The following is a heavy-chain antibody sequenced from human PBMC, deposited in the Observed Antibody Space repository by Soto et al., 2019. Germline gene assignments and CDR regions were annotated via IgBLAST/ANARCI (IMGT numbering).Heavy chain of an antibody. V-gene: IGHV1-69*08. Sequence: QVQLVQSGAEVKKPGSSVKVSCKASGGTFSSYTISWVRQAPGQGLEWMGRIIPILGIANYAQKFQGRVTITADKSTSTAYMELSSLRSEDTAVYYCAREGQLVPQFDYWGHGTLVTVSS. CDR3: AREGQLVPQFDY. J-gene: IGHJ4*01. CDR1: GGTFSSYT. D-gene: IGHD6-6*01. CDR2: IIPILGIA.